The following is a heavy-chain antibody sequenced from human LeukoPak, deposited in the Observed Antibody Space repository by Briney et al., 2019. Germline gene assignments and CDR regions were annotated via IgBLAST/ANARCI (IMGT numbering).Heavy chain of an antibody. J-gene: IGHJ3*02. CDR2: IYSGGST. Sequence: PGGSLRLSCAASGFTVSSNYMSWVRQAPGKGLEWVSVIYSGGSTYYADSVKGRLTISRDNSKNTLYLQMNSLRAEDTAVYYCAGNNHRYYYDSSGPKEDAFDIWGQGTMVTVSS. CDR1: GFTVSSNY. CDR3: AGNNHRYYYDSSGPKEDAFDI. V-gene: IGHV3-66*01. D-gene: IGHD3-22*01.